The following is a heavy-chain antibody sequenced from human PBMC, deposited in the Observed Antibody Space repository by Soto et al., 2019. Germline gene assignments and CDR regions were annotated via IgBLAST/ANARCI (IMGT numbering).Heavy chain of an antibody. CDR1: GFTFSSYD. D-gene: IGHD2-8*01. CDR2: IGTAGDT. J-gene: IGHJ5*02. V-gene: IGHV3-13*01. Sequence: EVQLVESGGGLVQPGGSLRLSCAASGFTFSSYDMHWVRQATGKGLEWVSAIGTAGDTSYPGSVMGRFTISTENAKNSLYLQMNSLRAEDTAGYYCASGCLRTNGVCYGASVWFDPWGQGTLVTVSS. CDR3: ASGCLRTNGVCYGASVWFDP.